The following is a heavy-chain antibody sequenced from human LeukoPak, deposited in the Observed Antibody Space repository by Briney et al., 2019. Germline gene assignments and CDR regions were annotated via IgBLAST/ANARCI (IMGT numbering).Heavy chain of an antibody. Sequence: SETLSLTCTVSGGSIRSYYWSWIRQPAGKGLEWIGRIYTSGSTNYNPSLKSRVTMSLDTSKNQFSLELSSLNAADTAVYYCARDPRLGYYDSSGYPPPSDAFDIWGQGTMVTVSS. V-gene: IGHV4-4*07. J-gene: IGHJ3*02. CDR2: IYTSGST. D-gene: IGHD3-22*01. CDR1: GGSIRSYY. CDR3: ARDPRLGYYDSSGYPPPSDAFDI.